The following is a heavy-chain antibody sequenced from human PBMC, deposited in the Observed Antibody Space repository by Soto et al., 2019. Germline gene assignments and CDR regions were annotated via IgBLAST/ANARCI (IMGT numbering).Heavy chain of an antibody. J-gene: IGHJ6*02. Sequence: PGGSLRLSCAASGFTFNSYAMNWVRQAPGKGLEWVSGISGSGGNTYYADSVKGRFTISRDNSKNTVYLQMNSLRAEDTAADYCAKGDSNIYGMDVWGQGTTVTVSS. V-gene: IGHV3-23*01. CDR2: ISGSGGNT. CDR1: GFTFNSYA. CDR3: AKGDSNIYGMDV. D-gene: IGHD4-4*01.